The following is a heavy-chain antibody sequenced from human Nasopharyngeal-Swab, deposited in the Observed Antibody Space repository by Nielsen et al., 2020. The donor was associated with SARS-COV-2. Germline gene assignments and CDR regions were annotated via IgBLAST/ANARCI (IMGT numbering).Heavy chain of an antibody. V-gene: IGHV1-46*01. Sequence: ASVKVSCKASGYTFTSYYMHWVRQAPGQGLKWMGIINPSGSTTYSEKFQGRVTMTSDTSTSTVYMELSSLRSEDTAVYYCARELSPYYDFWSGWLDYWGQGILVTVSS. D-gene: IGHD3-3*01. CDR1: GYTFTSYY. CDR3: ARELSPYYDFWSGWLDY. J-gene: IGHJ4*02. CDR2: INPSGST.